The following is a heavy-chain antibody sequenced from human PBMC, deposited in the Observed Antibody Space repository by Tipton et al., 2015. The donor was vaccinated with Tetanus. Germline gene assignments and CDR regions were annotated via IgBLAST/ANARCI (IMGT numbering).Heavy chain of an antibody. D-gene: IGHD2-8*01. Sequence: QLVQSGAEVKKPGESLKISCKGSGYIFNNYWIGWVRQKPGKGLEWMGIIYPGDSDTRYSPSLQGQVTISVDKSINTAYLQWSSLKASDASMFYCARAHCTDGVCNFDFWGQGALVTVAS. V-gene: IGHV5-51*01. J-gene: IGHJ4*02. CDR3: ARAHCTDGVCNFDF. CDR2: IYPGDSDT. CDR1: GYIFNNYW.